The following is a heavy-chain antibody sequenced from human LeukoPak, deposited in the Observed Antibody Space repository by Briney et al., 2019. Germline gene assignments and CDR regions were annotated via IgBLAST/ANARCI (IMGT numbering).Heavy chain of an antibody. Sequence: GGSLRLSCAASEFTFSRSWMHWVRQTPGKGLVWVSRIIGDGTVTTYADSVKGRFTISRDNAKNTVYLQMNSLRAEDTAVYYCASGLWFGEFAYDYWGQGTLVTVSS. J-gene: IGHJ4*02. D-gene: IGHD3-10*01. V-gene: IGHV3-74*01. CDR2: IIGDGTVT. CDR1: EFTFSRSW. CDR3: ASGLWFGEFAYDY.